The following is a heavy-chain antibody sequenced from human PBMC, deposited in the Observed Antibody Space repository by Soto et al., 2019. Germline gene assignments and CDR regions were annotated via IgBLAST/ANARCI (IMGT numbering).Heavy chain of an antibody. J-gene: IGHJ3*02. CDR1: GGSIISSSYY. V-gene: IGHV4-39*01. Sequence: SETLSLTCTVSGGSIISSSYYWGWIRQPPGKGLEWIGNIYNSRTTYYNPSLKSRVTISADTSKNQFSLKLSSVTAADTAVYYCASPVDYGGNSGHAFDIWGQGTKVT. D-gene: IGHD4-17*01. CDR2: IYNSRTT. CDR3: ASPVDYGGNSGHAFDI.